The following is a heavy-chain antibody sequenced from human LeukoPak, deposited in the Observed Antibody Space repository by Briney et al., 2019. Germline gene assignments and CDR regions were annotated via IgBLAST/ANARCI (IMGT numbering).Heavy chain of an antibody. V-gene: IGHV1-18*01. J-gene: IGHJ5*02. CDR1: GFIFTDYG. CDR3: ATTKSAMVSCFDP. CDR2: ISAKNGNT. Sequence: ASVKVSCKASGFIFTDYGISWVRQAPGQGLEWMGWISAKNGNTNYAQKLQGRVTMTIHTSMTTAYMELRSLRYDDTAVYYCATTKSAMVSCFDPWGQGTLDTVSS. D-gene: IGHD5-18*01.